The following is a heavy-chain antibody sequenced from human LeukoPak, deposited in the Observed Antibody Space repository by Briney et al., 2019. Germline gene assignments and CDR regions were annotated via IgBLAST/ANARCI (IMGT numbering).Heavy chain of an antibody. D-gene: IGHD6-19*01. CDR2: IIGSGGST. V-gene: IGHV3-23*01. Sequence: GGSRRPSWAPSGFTFASYAMSWVRQLPGRGLEWVSAIIGSGGSTYYADSVKGRFTISRDNSKNTLYLQMNSLRAEDTAVYYCARVGYSSGWYRGNYYYYYMDVWGKGTTVTVSS. CDR1: GFTFASYA. J-gene: IGHJ6*03. CDR3: ARVGYSSGWYRGNYYYYYMDV.